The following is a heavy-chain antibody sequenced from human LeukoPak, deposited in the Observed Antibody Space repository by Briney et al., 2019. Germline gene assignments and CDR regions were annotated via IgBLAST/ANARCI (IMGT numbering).Heavy chain of an antibody. CDR2: ITDSGFTT. V-gene: IGHV3-23*01. D-gene: IGHD2-2*02. J-gene: IGHJ4*02. CDR3: ANAGFCSSTTCYNPFDH. CDR1: GLTFSSYA. Sequence: PGGSLRLSCAASGLTFSSYAMSWVRQAPGKGLEWVSGITDSGFTTFYANSVKGRFTISRDNSKNTLYLQMNSLRAEDTAVYYCANAGFCSSTTCYNPFDHWGQGTLVTVSS.